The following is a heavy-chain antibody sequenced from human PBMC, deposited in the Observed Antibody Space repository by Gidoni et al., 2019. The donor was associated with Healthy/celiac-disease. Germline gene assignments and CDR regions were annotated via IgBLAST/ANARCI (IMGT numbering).Heavy chain of an antibody. Sequence: QVQLHQSGPGLVKPSQTLSLTCAISGYSVPSNSSAWNWLRQSPSRGLEWLGRKYYRSKWYNDYAVSEKSRITINPDTSKNQFSLQLNFVTPEDTAVYYCERHPTVLYSSGWRYYYYGMDVWGQGTTVTVSS. CDR1: GYSVPSNSSA. V-gene: IGHV6-1*01. CDR3: ERHPTVLYSSGWRYYYYGMDV. J-gene: IGHJ6*02. CDR2: KYYRSKWYN. D-gene: IGHD6-19*01.